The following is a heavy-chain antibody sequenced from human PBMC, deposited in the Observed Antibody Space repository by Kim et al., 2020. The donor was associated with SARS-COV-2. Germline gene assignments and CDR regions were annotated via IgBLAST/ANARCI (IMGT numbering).Heavy chain of an antibody. V-gene: IGHV4-59*01. J-gene: IGHJ4*02. D-gene: IGHD3-10*01. CDR3: ARSPLWLPFDY. Sequence: TNDNPSLRSRVTISVDTSKNQFSLKLSSVTAADTAVYYCARSPLWLPFDYWGQGTLVTVSS. CDR2: T.